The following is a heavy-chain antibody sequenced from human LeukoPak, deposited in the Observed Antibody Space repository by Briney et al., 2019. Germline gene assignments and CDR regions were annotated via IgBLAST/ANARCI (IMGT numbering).Heavy chain of an antibody. Sequence: SETLSLTCAVYGGSFSGYYWSWIRQPPGKWLEWIGEISHSGSTNYNPSLKSRVTISVDTSKNQFSLKLSSVTAADTAVYDCARGQNRYYYDSSGYPLKSWGQGTLVTVS. J-gene: IGHJ4*02. CDR2: ISHSGST. CDR1: GGSFSGYY. CDR3: ARGQNRYYYDSSGYPLKS. V-gene: IGHV4-34*01. D-gene: IGHD3-22*01.